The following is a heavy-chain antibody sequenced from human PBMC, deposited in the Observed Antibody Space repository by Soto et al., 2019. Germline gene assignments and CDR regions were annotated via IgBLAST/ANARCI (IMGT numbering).Heavy chain of an antibody. V-gene: IGHV4-4*02. CDR2: VHISGHS. D-gene: IGHD1-1*01. CDR1: GGSVRAPDW. Sequence: PSETLSLTCTLSGGSVRAPDWWSWVRQSPDKGLEWIAEVHISGHSNYNPSLRSRVSVSIDSSKNQFYLNLNSVTAADTAIYYCARVRQGCSANNCYFDPWGQGTQVTV. CDR3: ARVRQGCSANNCYFDP. J-gene: IGHJ5*01.